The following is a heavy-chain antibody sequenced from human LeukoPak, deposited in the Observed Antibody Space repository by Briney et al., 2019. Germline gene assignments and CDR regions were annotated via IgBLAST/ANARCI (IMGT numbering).Heavy chain of an antibody. V-gene: IGHV3-49*04. D-gene: IGHD3-10*01. CDR2: VRSRAYGGTP. CDR3: TRSLLGDFTNY. CDR1: GFTFGDYA. J-gene: IGHJ4*02. Sequence: PGGSLRLSCIASGFTFGDYAMDWVRQAPGKGLEWVGFVRSRAYGGTPEYGASVKGRFTISRDDSKAVAYLQMNSLTAEDTAVYYCTRSLLGDFTNYWGQGTLVTVSS.